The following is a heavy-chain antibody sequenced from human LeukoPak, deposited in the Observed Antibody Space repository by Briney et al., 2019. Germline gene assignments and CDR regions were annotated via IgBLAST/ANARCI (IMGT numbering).Heavy chain of an antibody. J-gene: IGHJ4*02. CDR1: GFTFSSYA. D-gene: IGHD5-18*01. Sequence: GGSLRLSCAACGFTFSSYAMSRVRQAPGKGLEWVSAISGSGGSTYYADSVKGRFTISRDNSKNTLYLQMNSLRAEDTAVYYCAKGPAPVDTAMAFDYWGQGTLVTVSS. CDR3: AKGPAPVDTAMAFDY. V-gene: IGHV3-23*01. CDR2: ISGSGGST.